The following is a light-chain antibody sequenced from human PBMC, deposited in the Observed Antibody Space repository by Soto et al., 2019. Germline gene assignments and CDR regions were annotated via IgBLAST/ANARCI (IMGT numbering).Light chain of an antibody. V-gene: IGKV3-20*01. CDR1: QSVSSSY. CDR3: QQYGSSPRT. CDR2: GAS. J-gene: IGKJ1*01. Sequence: EIVLTQSPGTLAFSPGEGATLSCRASQSVSSSYLAWYQQKPGQAPRLLIYGASSRATGIPDRFSGSGSGTDFTLTVSRLEPEDFAVYYCQQYGSSPRTFGQGTKVQLQ.